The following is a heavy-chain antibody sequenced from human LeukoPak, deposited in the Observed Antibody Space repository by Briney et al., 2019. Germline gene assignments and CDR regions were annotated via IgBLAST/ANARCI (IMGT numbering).Heavy chain of an antibody. CDR1: GFTLRSHW. D-gene: IGHD3-9*01. CDR3: TQKTAYEILTGGYYYMDV. Sequence: PGGSLILSCAAAGFTLRSHWMSWFRQEPGKGVQGVANIKQDGSGKYYVDSVKGRFTLSRDNSKNTLYLQMNSLRAEDAAVFFCTQKTAYEILTGGYYYMDVWGKGTTVTISS. CDR2: IKQDGSGK. J-gene: IGHJ6*03. V-gene: IGHV3-7*01.